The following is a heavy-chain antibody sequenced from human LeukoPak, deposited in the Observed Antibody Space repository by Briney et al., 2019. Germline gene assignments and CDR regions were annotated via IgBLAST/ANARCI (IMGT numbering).Heavy chain of an antibody. CDR1: GYTFTSYA. V-gene: IGHV1-3*01. D-gene: IGHD2-2*01. CDR3: ARAISDCSSTSCRPASFDP. Sequence: ASVKVSCKASGYTFTSYAMHWVRQAPGQRLEWMGWINAGNGNTKYSQKFQGRVTITRDTSASTAYMELSSLRSEDTAVYYCARAISDCSSTSCRPASFDPWGQGTLVTVSS. J-gene: IGHJ5*02. CDR2: INAGNGNT.